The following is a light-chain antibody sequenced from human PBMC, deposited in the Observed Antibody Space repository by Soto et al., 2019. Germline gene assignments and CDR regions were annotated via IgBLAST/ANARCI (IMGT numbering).Light chain of an antibody. CDR1: SSDVGGYNY. J-gene: IGLJ1*01. V-gene: IGLV2-8*01. CDR3: LSYADTAYV. CDR2: EVS. Sequence: QSVLTQPPSASRSPGQSVTISCAGTSSDVGGYNYVSWYQQYPGKVPKLMIYEVSERPSGVPDRFSGSKSGNTAFLTVSGLQAEDEADYYCLSYADTAYVFGTGTKGTVL.